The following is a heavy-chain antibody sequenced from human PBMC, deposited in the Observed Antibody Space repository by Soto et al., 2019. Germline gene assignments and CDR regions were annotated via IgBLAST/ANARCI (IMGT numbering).Heavy chain of an antibody. CDR1: GFTFSSYG. D-gene: IGHD4-4*01. J-gene: IGHJ6*02. CDR2: IWYDGSNK. CDR3: ARGAVSNYYYYGMDV. Sequence: QVQLVESGGGVVQPGRSLRLSCAASGFTFSSYGMHWVRQAPGKGLEWVAVIWYDGSNKYYADAVKGRFTISRDNSKNMLYVQMSSLRAEDTAVYYGARGAVSNYYYYGMDVWGQGTTVTVSS. V-gene: IGHV3-33*01.